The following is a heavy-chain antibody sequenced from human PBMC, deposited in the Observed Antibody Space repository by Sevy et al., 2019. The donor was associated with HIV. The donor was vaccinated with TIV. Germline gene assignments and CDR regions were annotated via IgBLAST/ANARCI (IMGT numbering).Heavy chain of an antibody. CDR3: ARGDGYSDFWSGYFGHPIFDY. Sequence: GGSLRLSCAASGFTFSTYAMHWVRQTPGKGLEWVAVISSDGINKNHADSVKGRFTISRDNPKNTLYLQMDSLRPGDTAVYYCARGDGYSDFWSGYFGHPIFDYWGRGTLVTVSS. V-gene: IGHV3-30-3*01. J-gene: IGHJ4*02. CDR2: ISSDGINK. CDR1: GFTFSTYA. D-gene: IGHD3-3*01.